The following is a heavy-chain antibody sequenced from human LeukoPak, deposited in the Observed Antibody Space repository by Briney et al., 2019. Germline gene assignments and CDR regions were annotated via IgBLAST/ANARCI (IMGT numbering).Heavy chain of an antibody. Sequence: APGQGLEWMGIINPSGGSTTYAQKFQGRVTMTRETSTSTVYMELSSLRSEDTAVYYCARKPRCIKGVCKDVWGKGITV. D-gene: IGHD2-15*01. V-gene: IGHV1-46*01. J-gene: IGHJ6*03. CDR2: INPSGGST. CDR3: ARKPRCIKGVCKDV.